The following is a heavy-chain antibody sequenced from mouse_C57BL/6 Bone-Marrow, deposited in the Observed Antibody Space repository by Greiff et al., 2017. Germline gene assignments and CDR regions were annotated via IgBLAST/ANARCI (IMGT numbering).Heavy chain of an antibody. Sequence: VQLVESGAELVRPGASVTLSCKASGYTFTDYEMHWVKQTPVHGLEWIGAIDPETGGTAYNQKFKGKAILTADKSSSTAYMELRSLTSEDSAVYYCTRIYYYSYWGQGTTLTVSS. D-gene: IGHD1-1*01. CDR1: GYTFTDYE. CDR3: TRIYYYSY. CDR2: IDPETGGT. V-gene: IGHV1-15*01. J-gene: IGHJ2*01.